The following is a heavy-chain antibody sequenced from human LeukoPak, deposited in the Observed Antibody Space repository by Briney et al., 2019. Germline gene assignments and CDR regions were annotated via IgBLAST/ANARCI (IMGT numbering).Heavy chain of an antibody. V-gene: IGHV4-59*01. D-gene: IGHD3-16*01. CDR2: IYYSGST. CDR1: GGSFSGYY. CDR3: VRGKLRGDY. Sequence: SETLSLTCAVYGGSFSGYYWSWIRQPPGKGLEWIGYIYYSGSTNYNPSLKSRVTISVDTSKNQFSLKLSSVTAADTAVYYCVRGKLRGDYWGQGTLVTVSS. J-gene: IGHJ4*02.